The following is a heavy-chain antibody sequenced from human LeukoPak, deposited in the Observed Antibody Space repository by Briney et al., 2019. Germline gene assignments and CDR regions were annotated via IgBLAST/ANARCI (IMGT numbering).Heavy chain of an antibody. D-gene: IGHD3-3*01. CDR3: ARRPYYDFWSGYIPNWFDP. V-gene: IGHV1-69*02. CDR2: IIPILGIA. J-gene: IGHJ5*02. Sequence: GASVKVSCKASGYTFTGYYMHWVRQAPGQGLEWMGRIIPILGIANYAQKFQGRVTITADKSTSTAYMELSSLRSEDTAVYYCARRPYYDFWSGYIPNWFDPWGQGTLVTVSS. CDR1: GYTFTGYY.